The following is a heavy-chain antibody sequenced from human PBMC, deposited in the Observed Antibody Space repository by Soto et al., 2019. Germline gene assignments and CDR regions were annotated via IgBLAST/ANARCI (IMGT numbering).Heavy chain of an antibody. J-gene: IGHJ6*02. CDR3: ARGEAYSSSWYGGIFYYYYYGMDV. Sequence: ASVKVSCKASGYTFTSNDINWVRQATGQGLEWMGWMNPNSGNTGYAQKFQGRVTMTRNTSISTAYMELSSLRSEDTAVYYCARGEAYSSSWYGGIFYYYYYGMDVWGQGTTVTV. CDR2: MNPNSGNT. CDR1: GYTFTSND. V-gene: IGHV1-8*01. D-gene: IGHD6-13*01.